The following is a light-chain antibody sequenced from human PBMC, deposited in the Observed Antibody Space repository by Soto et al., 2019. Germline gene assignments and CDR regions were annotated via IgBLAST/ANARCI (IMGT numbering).Light chain of an antibody. CDR1: QGLLHSNGYNC. V-gene: IGKV2-28*01. Sequence: MTQSPVVLPVTPGDSAPISWLSSQGLLHSNGYNCLDWYLQKPGQSPQILINLGSNRSSGVPDRFSGSGSGTEFTLTISILQSEDFAVYYCHQYNNWPSYTVGQGTKVDIK. CDR2: LGS. J-gene: IGKJ2*01. CDR3: HQYNNWPSYT.